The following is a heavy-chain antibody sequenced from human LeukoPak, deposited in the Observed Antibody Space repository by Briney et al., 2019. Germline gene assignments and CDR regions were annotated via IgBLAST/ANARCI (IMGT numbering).Heavy chain of an antibody. CDR2: ISSSGSTI. D-gene: IGHD3-3*01. Sequence: PRGSLRLSCAASGFTFSDYYMSWIRQAPGKGLEWVSYISSSGSTIYYADSVKGRFTIFRDNAKNSPYLQMNSLRAEDTAVYYCARVRGYDFWSGPGYWGQGTLVTVSS. CDR1: GFTFSDYY. CDR3: ARVRGYDFWSGPGY. J-gene: IGHJ4*02. V-gene: IGHV3-11*04.